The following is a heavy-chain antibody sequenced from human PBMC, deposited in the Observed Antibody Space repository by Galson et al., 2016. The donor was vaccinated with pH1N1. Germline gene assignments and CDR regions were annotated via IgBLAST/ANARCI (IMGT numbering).Heavy chain of an antibody. Sequence: SLRLSCAASGFTVSPNDMSWFRQAPGKGLEWVSVIYSGGNTYYTDSVKGRFTISRDSSKNTLYLQMNSLRPEDTAGYYCARGYPGFSYYGMDVWGQGTTVTVSS. V-gene: IGHV3-53*01. CDR3: ARGYPGFSYYGMDV. CDR1: GFTVSPND. J-gene: IGHJ6*02. CDR2: IYSGGNT. D-gene: IGHD2-15*01.